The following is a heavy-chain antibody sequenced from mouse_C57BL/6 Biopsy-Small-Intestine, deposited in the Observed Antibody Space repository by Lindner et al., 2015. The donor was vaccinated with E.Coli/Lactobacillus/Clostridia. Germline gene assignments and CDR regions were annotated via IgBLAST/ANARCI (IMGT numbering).Heavy chain of an antibody. CDR2: IYPYNGVS. V-gene: IGHV1-31*01. CDR1: GYSFTGYY. Sequence: VQLQESGPELVKPGASVKISCKASGYSFTGYYMHWVKQSHGNILDWIGYIYPYNGVSSYNQKFKGKATLPVDKSSSTAYMELRSLTSEDSAVYFCTSLTGTKGYFDYWGQGTTLTVSS. CDR3: TSLTGTKGYFDY. D-gene: IGHD4-1*01. J-gene: IGHJ2*01.